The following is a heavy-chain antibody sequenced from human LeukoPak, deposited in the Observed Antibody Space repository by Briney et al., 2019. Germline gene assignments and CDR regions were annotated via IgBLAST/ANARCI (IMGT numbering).Heavy chain of an antibody. CDR2: INHSGST. CDR3: ARGYSSSWYVY. V-gene: IGHV4-34*01. CDR1: GGSFSGYY. D-gene: IGHD6-13*01. Sequence: SETLSLTCAVYGGSFSGYYWSWIRQPPEKGLEWIGEINHSGSTNYNPSLKSRVTISVDTSKNQFSLKLSSVTAADTAVYYCARGYSSSWYVYWGQGTLVTVSS. J-gene: IGHJ4*02.